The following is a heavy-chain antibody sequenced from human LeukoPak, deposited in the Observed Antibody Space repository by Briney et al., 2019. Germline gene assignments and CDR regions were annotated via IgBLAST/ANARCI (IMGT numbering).Heavy chain of an antibody. V-gene: IGHV4-34*01. CDR3: ASVARFLD. J-gene: IGHJ4*02. CDR1: GGSFRGYY. Sequence: SETLSLTXAVYGGSFRGYYWSWIRQPPGKGLEWIGEINHSGSTNYNPSLESRVTISVDTSKNQFSLKMSSVAAADTAVYYCASVARFLDWGQGTLVTVSS. CDR2: INHSGST. D-gene: IGHD3-3*01.